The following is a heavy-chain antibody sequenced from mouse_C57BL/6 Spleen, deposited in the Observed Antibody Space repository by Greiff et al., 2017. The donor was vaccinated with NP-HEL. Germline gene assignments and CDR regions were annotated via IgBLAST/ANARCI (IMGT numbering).Heavy chain of an antibody. D-gene: IGHD2-5*01. CDR2: IYPGSGST. Sequence: VQLQQPGAELVKPGASVKMSCKASGYTFTSYWITWVKQRPGQGLVWIGDIYPGSGSTNYIEKFKSKAALTVDTSSSPSYLQLSSLTSEGSAVYYRTRYYSNYLYYFDYWRKDTTHTVST. CDR3: TRYYSNYLYYFDY. J-gene: IGHJ2*01. CDR1: GYTFTSYW. V-gene: IGHV1-55*01.